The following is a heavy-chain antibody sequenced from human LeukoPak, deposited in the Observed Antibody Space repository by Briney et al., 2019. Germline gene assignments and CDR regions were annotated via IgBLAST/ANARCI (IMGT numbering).Heavy chain of an antibody. D-gene: IGHD2-21*02. CDR1: GFTFSSYS. CDR2: ISSSSSYI. Sequence: PGGSLRLSCAASGFTFSSYSMNWVRQAPGKGLEWVSSISSSSSYIYYADSVKGRFTISRDNAKNSLYLQMNSLRAEDTAVYYCARFPNGDLFMDVWGKGTTVTVSS. V-gene: IGHV3-21*01. J-gene: IGHJ6*03. CDR3: ARFPNGDLFMDV.